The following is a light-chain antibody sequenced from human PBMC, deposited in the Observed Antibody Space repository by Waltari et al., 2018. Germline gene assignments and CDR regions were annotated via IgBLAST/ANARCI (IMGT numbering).Light chain of an antibody. CDR2: GAS. Sequence: REVTHSPAALSMSPGERATRSCGASHNVTTNLAWYQQKPGQTPRLLIYGASTRAIDIPDRFSGSGSGTDFALTITSLQSEDVAVYYCQLHTKWLWTFGQGTKVEI. CDR1: HNVTTN. CDR3: QLHTKWLWT. J-gene: IGKJ1*01. V-gene: IGKV3-15*01.